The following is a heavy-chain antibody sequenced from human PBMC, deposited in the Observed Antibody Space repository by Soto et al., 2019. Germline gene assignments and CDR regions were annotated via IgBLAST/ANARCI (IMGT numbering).Heavy chain of an antibody. V-gene: IGHV1-69*12. CDR3: ASHYDSSGYYYRGLDY. CDR2: IIPIFGTA. CDR1: GGTFSSCA. J-gene: IGHJ4*02. Sequence: QVQLVQSGAEVKKPGSSVKVCCKASGGTFSSCAISWVRQAPGQGLEWMGGIIPIFGTADYAQKFQGRVTITADESTSTGNMELSSLRSEDTVVYYCASHYDSSGYYYRGLDYWGQGTLVTVSS. D-gene: IGHD3-22*01.